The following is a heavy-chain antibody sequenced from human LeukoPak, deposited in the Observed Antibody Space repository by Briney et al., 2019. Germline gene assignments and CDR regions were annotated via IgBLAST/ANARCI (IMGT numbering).Heavy chain of an antibody. CDR1: GGTFSSYA. Sequence: PRASVKVSCKASGGTFSSYAISWVRQAPGQGLEWMGRIIPILGIANYAQKFQGRVTITADKSTSTAYMELSSLRSEDTAVYYCAREENYYDSSGIAYYFDYWGQGTLVTVSS. D-gene: IGHD3-22*01. CDR2: IIPILGIA. V-gene: IGHV1-69*04. J-gene: IGHJ4*02. CDR3: AREENYYDSSGIAYYFDY.